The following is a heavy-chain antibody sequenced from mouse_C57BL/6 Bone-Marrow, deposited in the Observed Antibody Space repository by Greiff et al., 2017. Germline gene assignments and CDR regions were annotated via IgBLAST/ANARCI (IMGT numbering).Heavy chain of an antibody. CDR1: GYTFTSYW. D-gene: IGHD2-3*01. Sequence: QVQLQQSGAELAKPGASVKLSCKASGYTFTSYWMHWVKQRPGQGLEWIGYINPSSGYTKYNQKFKDKATLTADKSSSTAYMQLSSLTYEDSAVYYCSRWVYDGYHYFDYWGQGTTLTVSS. CDR3: SRWVYDGYHYFDY. CDR2: INPSSGYT. J-gene: IGHJ2*01. V-gene: IGHV1-7*01.